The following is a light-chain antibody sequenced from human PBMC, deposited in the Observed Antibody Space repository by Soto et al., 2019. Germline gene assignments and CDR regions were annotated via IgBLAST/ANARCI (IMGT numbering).Light chain of an antibody. Sequence: EIVLTQSPGTLSLSPGERATLSCRASQSVSSSFLAWYQQKPGQAPRLLIYGASSRATGIPDRFSGSGSGTDFTLTISRLEPEDFAVYYFQQDDSSPRTFGQGTKLEIK. CDR2: GAS. J-gene: IGKJ2*01. CDR3: QQDDSSPRT. V-gene: IGKV3-20*01. CDR1: QSVSSSF.